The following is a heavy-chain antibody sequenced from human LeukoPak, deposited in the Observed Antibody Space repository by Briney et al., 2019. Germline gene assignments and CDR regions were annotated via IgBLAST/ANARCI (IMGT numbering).Heavy chain of an antibody. D-gene: IGHD3-3*01. V-gene: IGHV1-2*02. CDR1: GCTFTGYY. CDR3: ARIWNFGVVSAIDY. Sequence: ASVKVSCKASGCTFTGYYMHWVRQAPGQGLEWMGWINPNSGGTNYAQKFQGRVTMTRDTSISTAYMELSRLRSDDTAVYYCARIWNFGVVSAIDYWGQGTLVTVSS. J-gene: IGHJ4*02. CDR2: INPNSGGT.